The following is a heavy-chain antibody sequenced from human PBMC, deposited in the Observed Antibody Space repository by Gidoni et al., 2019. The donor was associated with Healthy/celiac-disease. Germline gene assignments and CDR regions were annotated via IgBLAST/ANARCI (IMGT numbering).Heavy chain of an antibody. CDR1: GFTFSSYA. Sequence: EVQLLESGGGLVHPGGSLRLSCAASGFTFSSYAMSWVRQAPGKGLEWVSAISGSGGSTYYADSVKGRFTISRDDSKNTLYLQMNSLRAEDTAVYYCAKDPLVAAAADYWGQGTLVTVSS. D-gene: IGHD6-13*01. J-gene: IGHJ4*02. CDR3: AKDPLVAAAADY. CDR2: ISGSGGST. V-gene: IGHV3-23*01.